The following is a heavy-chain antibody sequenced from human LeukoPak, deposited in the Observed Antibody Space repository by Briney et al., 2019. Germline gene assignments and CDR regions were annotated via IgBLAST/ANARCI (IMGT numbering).Heavy chain of an antibody. CDR2: ISGSGGST. CDR3: AKDLRIWVVAFDI. Sequence: GGSLRLSCAASGFTFSSYAMSWVRQAPGKGLEWVSGISGSGGSTYYVDSVKGRFTISRDNSKNTLYLQMNSLRAEDTAVYYCAKDLRIWVVAFDIWGQGTMVTVSS. V-gene: IGHV3-23*01. J-gene: IGHJ3*02. D-gene: IGHD3-16*01. CDR1: GFTFSSYA.